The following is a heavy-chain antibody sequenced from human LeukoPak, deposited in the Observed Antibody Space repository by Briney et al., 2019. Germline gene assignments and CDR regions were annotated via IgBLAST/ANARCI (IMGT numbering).Heavy chain of an antibody. CDR2: IYTSGST. V-gene: IGHV4-61*02. D-gene: IGHD6-6*01. CDR1: GGSISSGSYY. CDR3: ARSWSSSSGNYHKSKYYFDY. Sequence: SETLSLTCTVSGGSISSGSYYWSWIRQPAGKGLEWIGRIYTSGSTNYNPSLKSRVTISVDTSKNQFSLKLSSVTAADTAVYYCARSWSSSSGNYHKSKYYFDYRGQGTLVTVSS. J-gene: IGHJ4*02.